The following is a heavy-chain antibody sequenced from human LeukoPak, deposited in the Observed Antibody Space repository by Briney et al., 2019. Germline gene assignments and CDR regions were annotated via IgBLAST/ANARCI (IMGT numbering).Heavy chain of an antibody. J-gene: IGHJ4*02. D-gene: IGHD2/OR15-2a*01. V-gene: IGHV3-21*01. CDR2: ISSSSNYI. CDR1: GFTFSSYA. CDR3: ARRGNTGIDY. Sequence: GSLRLSCAAPGFTFSSYAMNWVRQAPGKGLEWVSSISSSSNYINYADSVKGRFTISRDNAKNSLYLQMNSLRAEDTAVYYCARRGNTGIDYWGQGTLVTVSS.